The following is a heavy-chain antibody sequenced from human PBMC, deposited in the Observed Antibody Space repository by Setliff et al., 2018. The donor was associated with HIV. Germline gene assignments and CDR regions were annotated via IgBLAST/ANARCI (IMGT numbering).Heavy chain of an antibody. CDR2: INWNGGST. J-gene: IGHJ4*02. D-gene: IGHD3-16*02. Sequence: PGGSLRLSCAASGFTFDDDAMSWVRQAPGKGLEWVSGINWNGGSTNYEDSVKGRFTISRDNSKNTLYLQMNSLRVEDTAVYYCARLGELSSFDYWGQGTLVTVSS. CDR1: GFTFDDDA. V-gene: IGHV3-20*04. CDR3: ARLGELSSFDY.